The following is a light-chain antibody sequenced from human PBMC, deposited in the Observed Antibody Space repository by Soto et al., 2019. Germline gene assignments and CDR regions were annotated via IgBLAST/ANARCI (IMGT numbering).Light chain of an antibody. J-gene: IGKJ5*01. Sequence: EIVMTQSPATLSVSPGERATLSCRASQSVSSNLAWYQQKPGRAPRLLIYGASTRATGIPARFSGSGSGTEFTLTISSLQSEDFAVYYCQQYLSSPITFGQGTRLEIK. CDR1: QSVSSN. CDR3: QQYLSSPIT. V-gene: IGKV3-15*01. CDR2: GAS.